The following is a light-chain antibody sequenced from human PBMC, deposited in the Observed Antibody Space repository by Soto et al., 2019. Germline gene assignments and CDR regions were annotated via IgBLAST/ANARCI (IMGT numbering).Light chain of an antibody. J-gene: IGKJ2*01. V-gene: IGKV3-20*01. CDR1: QRVSGSL. CDR2: GAS. CDR3: QQYGSRPYT. Sequence: EIVLTQSPGTLSLSPGERATLSCRASQRVSGSLLAWYQQKPGQAPRLLISGASSRATGIPDRFSGSGSGTDFTLTISRLEPEDFALYYCQQYGSRPYTFGQGTKLEIK.